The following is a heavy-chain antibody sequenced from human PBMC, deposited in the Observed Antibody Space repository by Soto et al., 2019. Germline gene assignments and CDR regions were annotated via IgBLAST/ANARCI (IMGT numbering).Heavy chain of an antibody. J-gene: IGHJ4*02. CDR1: GSSFSNFY. CDR2: IYTRGAT. V-gene: IGHV4-4*07. Sequence: QVQLQESGPRLVKPSETLSLTCSVSGSSFSNFYWSWIRQSAGKGLEWIGRIYTRGATSYNPSLKRRFTMSVGTPQTQMSLSVRSVTAADTAVYFCARGGIQLSYAFDYWGPGSLVTVAS. D-gene: IGHD1-1*01. CDR3: ARGGIQLSYAFDY.